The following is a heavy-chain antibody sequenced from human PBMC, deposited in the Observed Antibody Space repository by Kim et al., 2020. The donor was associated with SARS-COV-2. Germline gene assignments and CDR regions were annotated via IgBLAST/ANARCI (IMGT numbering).Heavy chain of an antibody. V-gene: IGHV1-3*01. Sequence: TQKYRSRVTVSRDKSASTVYMELSSLTSEDTAVYFCARDRGCSQQMLLGYWGQGTLVTVSS. CDR3: ARDRGCSQQMLLGY. J-gene: IGHJ4*02. D-gene: IGHD2-8*02.